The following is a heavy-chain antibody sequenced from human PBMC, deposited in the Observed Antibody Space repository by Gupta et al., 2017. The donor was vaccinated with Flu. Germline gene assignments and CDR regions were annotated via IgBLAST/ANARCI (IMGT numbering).Heavy chain of an antibody. CDR1: SSRYY. D-gene: IGHD6-13*01. CDR3: ARLVEQLVPVGMDV. CDR2: IYYSGST. Sequence: SSRYYWGWIRQPPGKGLEWIGSIYYSGSTYYNPSLKSRVTISVDTSKNQFSLKLSSVTAADTAVYYCARLVEQLVPVGMDVWGQGTTVTVSS. J-gene: IGHJ6*02. V-gene: IGHV4-39*01.